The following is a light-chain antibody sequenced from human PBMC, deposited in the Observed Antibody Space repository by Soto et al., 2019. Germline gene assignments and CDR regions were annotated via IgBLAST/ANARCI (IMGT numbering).Light chain of an antibody. Sequence: EIVLTQSPGTLSLSPGERATLSCRASQSVSSSFLAWYQQKPGQAPRLLIYGASSRATGIPDRFSGSGSGTDFTLTISGLEPEDFPVYYCHQYGSSPWTFGQGTKVELK. V-gene: IGKV3-20*01. CDR3: HQYGSSPWT. J-gene: IGKJ1*01. CDR1: QSVSSSF. CDR2: GAS.